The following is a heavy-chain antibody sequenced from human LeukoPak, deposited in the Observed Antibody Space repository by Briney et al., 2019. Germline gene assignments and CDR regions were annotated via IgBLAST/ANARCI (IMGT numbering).Heavy chain of an antibody. J-gene: IGHJ2*01. V-gene: IGHV4-31*03. CDR1: GGSVSSGGYY. Sequence: NPSETLSLTCTVSGGSVSSGGYYWSWIRQHPGKGLEWIGFTSYSGGAYYNPSLMSRITMSVDRSQNQFSLKLSAVTAADTAVYYCARDMYSSGWASYWYFDLWGRGTLVTVSS. D-gene: IGHD6-19*01. CDR2: TSYSGGA. CDR3: ARDMYSSGWASYWYFDL.